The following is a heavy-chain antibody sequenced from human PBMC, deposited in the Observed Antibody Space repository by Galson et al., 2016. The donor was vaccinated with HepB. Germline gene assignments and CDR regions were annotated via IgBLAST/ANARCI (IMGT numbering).Heavy chain of an antibody. J-gene: IGHJ4*02. V-gene: IGHV2-70*01. CDR3: ARATWVDTYYFDY. CDR2: IDWGDVQ. CDR1: GFSLTTRGIS. Sequence: PALVKPTQTLTLTCTFSGFSLTTRGISVSWIRQSPGKALEWLALIDWGDVQYYNTSLRTRLTISKDTSKDQVVLTMTNMDPVDTATYYCARATWVDTYYFDYWGQGTLVTVSS.